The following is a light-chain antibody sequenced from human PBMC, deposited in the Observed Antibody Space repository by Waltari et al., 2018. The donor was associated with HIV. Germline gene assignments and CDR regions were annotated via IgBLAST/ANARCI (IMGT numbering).Light chain of an antibody. CDR1: SSDVGSYNL. CDR2: EVS. J-gene: IGLJ2*01. Sequence: QSALTQPASVSGSPGQSITISCTGTSSDVGSYNLVSWFQQNPGKAPKLMIYEVSKRPSGVSNRFSGSKSANTASLTISGLQAEDEPNYYCCSYAGSSTNVLFGGGTKLTVL. V-gene: IGLV2-23*02. CDR3: CSYAGSSTNVL.